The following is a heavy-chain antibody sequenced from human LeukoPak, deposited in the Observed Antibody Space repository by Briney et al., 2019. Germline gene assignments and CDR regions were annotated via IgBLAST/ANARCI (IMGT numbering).Heavy chain of an antibody. V-gene: IGHV3-48*03. CDR3: ARVARFLDWLGDAFDI. J-gene: IGHJ3*02. CDR1: GFTFSSYE. CDR2: ISSSGSTI. Sequence: GGSLRLSCAASGFTFSSYEMNWVRQAPGKGLEWVSYISSSGSTIYYADSVKGRFTISRDNAKNSLYLQMNSLRAEDTAVYYCARVARFLDWLGDAFDIWGQGTMVTVSS. D-gene: IGHD3/OR15-3a*01.